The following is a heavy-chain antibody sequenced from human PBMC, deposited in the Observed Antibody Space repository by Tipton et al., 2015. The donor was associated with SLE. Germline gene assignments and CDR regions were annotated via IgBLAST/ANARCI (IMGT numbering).Heavy chain of an antibody. CDR1: EFTFSSYG. D-gene: IGHD2-8*02. J-gene: IGHJ6*03. CDR2: IWYDGSNK. Sequence: SLRLSCAASEFTFSSYGMHWVRQAPGKGLEWVAVIWYDGSNKYYADSVKGRFTISRDNAKNSLYLQMNSLRAEDTAVYYCARSAYWTGYYSYMDVWGKGTTVNVSS. V-gene: IGHV3-33*03. CDR3: ARSAYWTGYYSYMDV.